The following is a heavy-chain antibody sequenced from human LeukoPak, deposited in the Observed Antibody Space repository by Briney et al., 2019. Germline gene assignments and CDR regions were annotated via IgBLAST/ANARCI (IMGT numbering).Heavy chain of an antibody. D-gene: IGHD5-18*01. CDR2: MSYDGFNK. J-gene: IGHJ4*02. CDR1: GFTFSSYA. CDR3: AKTKGYSYGYYFDY. V-gene: IGHV3-30*18. Sequence: GGSLRLSCAASGFTFSSYAMHWVRQSLGKGLEWVAVMSYDGFNKYYADSVKSRFTISRDNSKNTLYLQMNSLRAEDTAVYYCAKTKGYSYGYYFDYWGQGTLVTVSS.